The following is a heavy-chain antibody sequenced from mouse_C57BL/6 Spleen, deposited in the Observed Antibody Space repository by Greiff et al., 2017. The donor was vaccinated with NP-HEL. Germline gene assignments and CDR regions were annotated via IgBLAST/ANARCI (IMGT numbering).Heavy chain of an antibody. J-gene: IGHJ4*01. Sequence: DVKLVESEGGLVQPGSSMKLSCTASGFTFSDYYMAWVRQVPEKGLEWVANINYDGSSTYYLDSLKSRFIISRDNAKNILYLQMSSLKSEDTATYYCAREKELDYAMDYWGQGTSVTVSS. CDR1: GFTFSDYY. CDR2: INYDGSST. V-gene: IGHV5-16*01. CDR3: AREKELDYAMDY.